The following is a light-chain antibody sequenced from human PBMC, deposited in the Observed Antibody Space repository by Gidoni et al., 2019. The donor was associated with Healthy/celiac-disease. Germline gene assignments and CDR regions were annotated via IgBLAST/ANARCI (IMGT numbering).Light chain of an antibody. V-gene: IGKV3-20*01. CDR3: QQYGSSPYT. CDR2: GAS. Sequence: EIVLTQSPGTLSLSQGERATLSCRASQSVSISYLAWYQQKPGPAPRLLIYGASRRATGIPDRFIGSLSGTDFTLTISRLEPEDFAVYYCQQYGSSPYTFGQGTKLEIK. CDR1: QSVSISY. J-gene: IGKJ2*01.